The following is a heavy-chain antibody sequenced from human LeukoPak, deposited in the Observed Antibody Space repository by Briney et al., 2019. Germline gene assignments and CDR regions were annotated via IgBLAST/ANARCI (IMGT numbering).Heavy chain of an antibody. V-gene: IGHV2-5*01. CDR3: AQSSYYDFWSGYYEVWFDP. CDR1: GFSLSTSGVG. CDR2: IYWNDDK. D-gene: IGHD3-3*01. Sequence: SGPTLVKPTQTLTLTCTFSGFSLSTSGVGVGWIRQPLGKALEWLALIYWNDDKRYSPSLKSRLTITKDTSKNQAVLTMTNMDPVDTATYYCAQSSYYDFWSGYYEVWFDPWGQGTLVTVSS. J-gene: IGHJ5*02.